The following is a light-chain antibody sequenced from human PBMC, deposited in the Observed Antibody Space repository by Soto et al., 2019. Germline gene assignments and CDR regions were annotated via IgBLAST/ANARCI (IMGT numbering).Light chain of an antibody. J-gene: IGKJ5*01. CDR1: QGISSY. CDR3: QQLNSYPIT. Sequence: DIQLTQSPSFLSASVGDRVTITCRASQGISSYLAWYQQKPGKAPKVLIYAASTLQSGVPSRFSGSGSGTEFTLPISSLQPEDFATYYCQQLNSYPITFGQGTRLEIK. V-gene: IGKV1-9*01. CDR2: AAS.